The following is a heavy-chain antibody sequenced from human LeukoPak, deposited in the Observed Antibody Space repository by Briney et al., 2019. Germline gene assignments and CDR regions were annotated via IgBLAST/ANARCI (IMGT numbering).Heavy chain of an antibody. CDR3: AKSTVGLRLFYFDY. J-gene: IGHJ4*02. CDR1: GFNFGIYA. CDR2: IRGSSDVT. Sequence: GGSLRLSCVASGFNFGIYAMSWVRQAPGKGLEWVSGIRGSSDVTDYADSVKGWFTISRDNSKNTPSLQMNSLRAEDTAVYYCAKSTVGLRLFYFDYWGQGTLVTVSS. D-gene: IGHD4-17*01. V-gene: IGHV3-23*01.